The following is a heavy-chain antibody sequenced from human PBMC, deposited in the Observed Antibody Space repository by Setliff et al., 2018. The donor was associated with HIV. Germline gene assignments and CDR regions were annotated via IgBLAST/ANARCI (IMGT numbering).Heavy chain of an antibody. CDR3: ARSRGRWQLVIYY. V-gene: IGHV4-61*02. J-gene: IGHJ4*02. Sequence: SETLSLTCTVSGGSISSGSYYWSWIRQPAGKGLEWIGRIYTSGSTNYNPSLKSRVTISVDTSKNQFSLKLSSVTAADTAVYYCARSRGRWQLVIYYWGQGTLVTVSS. CDR2: IYTSGST. D-gene: IGHD6-6*01. CDR1: GGSISSGSYY.